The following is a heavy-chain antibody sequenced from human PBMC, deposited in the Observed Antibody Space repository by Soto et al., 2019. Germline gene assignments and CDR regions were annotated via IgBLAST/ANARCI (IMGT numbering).Heavy chain of an antibody. J-gene: IGHJ4*02. D-gene: IGHD6-19*01. CDR2: ISAYNGNT. CDR3: ARTRYSSGWRPFDY. CDR1: GYTFTSYG. Sequence: ASVKVSCKASGYTFTSYGSSWVRQAPGQGLEWMGWISAYNGNTNYAQKLQGRVTMTTDTSTSTAYMELRSLRSDDTAVYYCARTRYSSGWRPFDYWGQGTLVTVSS. V-gene: IGHV1-18*01.